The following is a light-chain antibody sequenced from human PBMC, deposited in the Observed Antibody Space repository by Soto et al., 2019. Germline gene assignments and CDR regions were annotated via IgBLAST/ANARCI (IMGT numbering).Light chain of an antibody. CDR3: QQYSRWPPEIT. Sequence: IVLTQSPATLSVSPGERATLSCRASQNVLSNLAWYQQKPGQAPRLVIYDASTRATGIPARFSGSGSGTEFTLTISSLQSEDFAVYYCQQYSRWPPEITFGGGTRVDVK. CDR2: DAS. J-gene: IGKJ4*01. CDR1: QNVLSN. V-gene: IGKV3D-15*01.